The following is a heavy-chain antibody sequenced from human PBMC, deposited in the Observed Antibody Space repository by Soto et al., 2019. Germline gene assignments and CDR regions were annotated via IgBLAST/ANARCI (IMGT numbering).Heavy chain of an antibody. V-gene: IGHV3-33*01. D-gene: IGHD1-1*01. CDR3: ARWGNWKVADY. CDR2: IWYDGSDK. Sequence: QVQLVESGGGVVQPGRSLRLSCAASGFTFSSHGMHWFRQAPGKGLEWVAVIWYDGSDKYYADSVKGRFTISRDNSKNMLYLQMNSLRAEDTAVYHCARWGNWKVADYWGQGTLVTVSS. CDR1: GFTFSSHG. J-gene: IGHJ4*02.